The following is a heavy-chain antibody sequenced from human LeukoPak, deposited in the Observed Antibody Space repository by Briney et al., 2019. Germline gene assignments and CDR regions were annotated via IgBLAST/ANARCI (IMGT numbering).Heavy chain of an antibody. Sequence: PSETLSLTCTVSGGSISSHYWSWIRQPPGKGLEWIGNIFYSGSINYNPSLKSRVTIPVDTSKNQFSLKLSSVTAADTAVYYCARDKQPGDYWGQGTLVTVSS. CDR3: ARDKQPGDY. V-gene: IGHV4-59*11. CDR1: GGSISSHY. CDR2: IFYSGSI. D-gene: IGHD6-13*01. J-gene: IGHJ4*02.